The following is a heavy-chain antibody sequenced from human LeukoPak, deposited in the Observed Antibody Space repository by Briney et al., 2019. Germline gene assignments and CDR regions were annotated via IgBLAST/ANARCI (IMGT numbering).Heavy chain of an antibody. CDR3: VRDRSPGYFDY. J-gene: IGHJ4*02. V-gene: IGHV3-21*01. D-gene: IGHD3-10*01. CDR2: ISSSHNNI. Sequence: GGSLRLSCAASGFTFSSYRMNWVRQAPGKGLDWVSSISSSHNNIYYADSVKGRFSISRDNARNSLFLQMNSLRAEDTAVYYCVRDRSPGYFDYWGQGTLVTVSS. CDR1: GFTFSSYR.